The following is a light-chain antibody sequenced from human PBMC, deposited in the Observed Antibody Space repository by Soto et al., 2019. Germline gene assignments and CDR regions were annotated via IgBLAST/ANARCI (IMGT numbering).Light chain of an antibody. J-gene: IGKJ4*01. V-gene: IGKV3-15*01. CDR3: HQYNIWPPLT. Sequence: EIVMTQSPATLSVSPGERATLSCRASQSVSSNVAWYQQKPGQAPRLLLYGASTRATGIPARFSGSGSGTEVTLTISSLQSEDFAVYYCHQYNIWPPLTFGGGTKVEIK. CDR2: GAS. CDR1: QSVSSN.